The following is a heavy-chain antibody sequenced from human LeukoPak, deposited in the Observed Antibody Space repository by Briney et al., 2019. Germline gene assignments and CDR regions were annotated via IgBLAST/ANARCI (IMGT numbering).Heavy chain of an antibody. CDR1: GLSVSSNH. J-gene: IGHJ4*02. CDR2: IYTGGIT. D-gene: IGHD2-2*01. CDR3: ARDRAPAGGGLDY. Sequence: GGSLRLSCAASGLSVSSNHMAWVRQAPGKGLEWVSVIYTGGITYYADSVQGRFIISRDNSKNTVYLQMNSLRVEDTAQYYCARDRAPAGGGLDYWGQGTQVTVSP. V-gene: IGHV3-53*01.